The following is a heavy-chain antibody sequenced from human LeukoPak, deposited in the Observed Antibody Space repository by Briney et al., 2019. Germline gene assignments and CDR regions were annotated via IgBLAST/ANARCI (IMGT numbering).Heavy chain of an antibody. CDR3: ATYDFWSGYQDFQH. Sequence: ASVKVSCKASGYTFTSYGISWVRQAPGQGLEWMGWISAYNGNTNYAQKLQGRVTMTTDTSTSTAYMELSSLRSEDTAVYYCATYDFWSGYQDFQHWGQGTLVTVSS. CDR2: ISAYNGNT. D-gene: IGHD3-3*01. J-gene: IGHJ1*01. V-gene: IGHV1-18*01. CDR1: GYTFTSYG.